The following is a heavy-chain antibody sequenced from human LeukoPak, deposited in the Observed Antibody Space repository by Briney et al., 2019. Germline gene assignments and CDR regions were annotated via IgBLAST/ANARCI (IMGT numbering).Heavy chain of an antibody. CDR3: ARLLQFWFDP. Sequence: SGTLSLTCTVSGGSISSSSYYWGWIRQPPGKGLEWIGSIYYSGSTYYNPSLKSRVTISVDTSKNQFSLKLSSVTAADTAVYYCARLLQFWFDPWGQGTLVTVSS. V-gene: IGHV4-39*07. CDR1: GGSISSSSYY. J-gene: IGHJ5*02. CDR2: IYYSGST.